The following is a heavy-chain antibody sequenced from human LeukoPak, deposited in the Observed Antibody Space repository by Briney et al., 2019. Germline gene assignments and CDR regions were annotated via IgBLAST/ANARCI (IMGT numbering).Heavy chain of an antibody. CDR2: INHSGIT. J-gene: IGHJ4*02. CDR1: GGSFSGYY. CDR3: ARAWYYYDSSGYYYPFDY. D-gene: IGHD3-22*01. V-gene: IGHV4-34*01. Sequence: PSETLSLTCAVYGGSFSGYYWSWIRQPPGKGLEWIGQINHSGITHYNPSLKSRVTISVDTSESQFSLKLSSVTAADTAVYYCARAWYYYDSSGYYYPFDYWGQGILVTVSS.